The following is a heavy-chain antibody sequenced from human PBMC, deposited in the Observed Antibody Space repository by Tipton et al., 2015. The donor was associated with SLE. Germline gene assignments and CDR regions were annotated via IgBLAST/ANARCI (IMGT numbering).Heavy chain of an antibody. Sequence: TLSLTCTVSGGSITNRHRYWGWIRQPPGKGLEWIGSIYYSGTSYYNPSLESRVTISVDTSKNQFSLKLSSVTAADTAIYYCARESGDLWGQGTLVTVSS. CDR3: ARESGDL. CDR1: GGSITNRHRY. J-gene: IGHJ5*02. CDR2: IYYSGTS. D-gene: IGHD1-26*01. V-gene: IGHV4-39*07.